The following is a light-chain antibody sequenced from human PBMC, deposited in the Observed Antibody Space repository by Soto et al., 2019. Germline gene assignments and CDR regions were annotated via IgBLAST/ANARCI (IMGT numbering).Light chain of an antibody. Sequence: EIVLTQSPATLSLSPGEGATLSCRASQSVSSYVAWYQQKPGQAPRLLIYDASNRATGTPARFSGSGSGTDFKLTISSLEPEDFAVYYCQQRSNWPLTFGGGNKVEIK. V-gene: IGKV3-11*01. CDR1: QSVSSY. J-gene: IGKJ4*01. CDR2: DAS. CDR3: QQRSNWPLT.